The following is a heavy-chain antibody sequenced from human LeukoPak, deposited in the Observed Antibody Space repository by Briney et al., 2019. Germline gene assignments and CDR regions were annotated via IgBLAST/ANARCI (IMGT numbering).Heavy chain of an antibody. CDR1: GFTFSSYW. CDR2: INGDGRCK. CDR3: ARGVDSAIDW. Sequence: GGSLRLSCAASGFTFSSYWMNWVRQAPGKGREWVANINGDGRCKYYVGSVRGRFTISRDNADNALYLQMNSLRGDDTALYYCARGVDSAIDWWGQGTLVTVSS. D-gene: IGHD3-9*01. J-gene: IGHJ4*02. V-gene: IGHV3-7*01.